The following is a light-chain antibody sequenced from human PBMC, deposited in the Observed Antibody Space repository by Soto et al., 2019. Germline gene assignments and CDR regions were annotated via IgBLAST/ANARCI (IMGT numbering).Light chain of an antibody. CDR2: GAS. Sequence: EIVMTQSPGTLSLSPGERATLSCRASQSVSTSYLAWYQQKPGQAPRLLIDGASSRATGIPDRFSGSGSGTEFTLTISRLEPEDFAVYDCEQYGSSPPLTFGGGTKVEIK. CDR1: QSVSTSY. CDR3: EQYGSSPPLT. J-gene: IGKJ4*01. V-gene: IGKV3-20*01.